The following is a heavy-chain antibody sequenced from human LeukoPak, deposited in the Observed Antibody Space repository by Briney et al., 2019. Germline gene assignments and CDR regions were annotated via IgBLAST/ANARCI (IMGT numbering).Heavy chain of an antibody. CDR1: GYTFTNYA. J-gene: IGHJ4*02. D-gene: IGHD3-16*02. CDR2: IHPSTGNP. CDR3: ARAFQSLGWLSLPDY. V-gene: IGHV7-4-1*02. Sequence: ASVKVSCKASGYTFTNYAMNWVRQAPGQGLEWMGWIHPSTGNPNYAQGFTGRFVFSLDTSVSTTYLQISSLKAEDTAVYFCARAFQSLGWLSLPDYWGQGTLVTVSS.